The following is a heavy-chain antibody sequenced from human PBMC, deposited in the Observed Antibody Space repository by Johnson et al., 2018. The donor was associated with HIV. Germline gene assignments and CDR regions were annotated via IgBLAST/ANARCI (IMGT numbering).Heavy chain of an antibody. Sequence: QVQLVESGAGVVQPGGSLRLSCPAPGFTFSSYGMHCVRQAPGKGLAWVAFIRYDGSNKYYADSVKGRFTISRDNSKNTLYMQMTSMRAEDTAGYYCGRTDHGDYPQRVPDAFDIWGQGTMVTVSS. CDR1: GFTFSSYG. V-gene: IGHV3-30*02. CDR2: IRYDGSNK. D-gene: IGHD4-17*01. J-gene: IGHJ3*02. CDR3: GRTDHGDYPQRVPDAFDI.